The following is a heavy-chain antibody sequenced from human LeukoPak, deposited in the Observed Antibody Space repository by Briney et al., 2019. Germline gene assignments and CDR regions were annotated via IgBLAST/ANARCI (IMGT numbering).Heavy chain of an antibody. J-gene: IGHJ4*02. CDR3: AREGDVSGSYYNY. D-gene: IGHD3-10*01. CDR1: GVSISSSNR. CDR2: IHHSGST. Sequence: SGTLSLTCDVSGVSISSSNRWSWVRQPPGKGLEWIGEIHHSGSTNYNPSLKSRVTISVDKSKNQFSLNLNSVTAADTAVYYCAREGDVSGSYYNYWGQGILVTVSS. V-gene: IGHV4-4*02.